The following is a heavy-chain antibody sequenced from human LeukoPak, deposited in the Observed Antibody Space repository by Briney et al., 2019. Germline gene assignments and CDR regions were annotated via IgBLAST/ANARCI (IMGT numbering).Heavy chain of an antibody. CDR3: ARGVAAPVYYYYYYMDV. CDR2: INTNTGNP. D-gene: IGHD6-13*01. CDR1: GYTFTSYG. Sequence: ASVKVSCKASGYTFTSYGMNWARQAPGQGLEWMGWINTNTGNPTYAQGFTGRFVFSLDTSVSTAYLQINSLKAEDTAVYYCARGVAAPVYYYYYYMDVWGKGTTVTVSS. V-gene: IGHV7-4-1*02. J-gene: IGHJ6*03.